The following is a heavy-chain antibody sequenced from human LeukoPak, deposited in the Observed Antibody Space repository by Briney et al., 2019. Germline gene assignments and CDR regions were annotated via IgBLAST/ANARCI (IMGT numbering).Heavy chain of an antibody. Sequence: SQTLSLTCTVSGGSISSGGYYWSWIRQPPGKGLEWIGYIYHSGSTYYNPSLKSRVTISVDRSKNQFSLKLSSVTAADTAVYYCAREDGDTAMAPFDYWGQGTLVTVSS. CDR1: GGSISSGGYY. J-gene: IGHJ4*02. CDR2: IYHSGST. V-gene: IGHV4-30-2*01. CDR3: AREDGDTAMAPFDY. D-gene: IGHD5-18*01.